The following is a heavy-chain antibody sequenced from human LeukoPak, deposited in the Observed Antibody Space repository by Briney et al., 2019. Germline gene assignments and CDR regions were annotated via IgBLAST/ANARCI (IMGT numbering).Heavy chain of an antibody. Sequence: SGTLSLTCAVYGGSFSGYYWAWIRQPPGKGLESIGRIYYSRSTYYSPSLKSRVTISVDTSKNQFSLKPTSVTAADTAVYYCARRKGFGEGYFDSWGQGTLVTVSS. CDR3: ARRKGFGEGYFDS. CDR1: GGSFSGYY. D-gene: IGHD3-10*01. J-gene: IGHJ4*02. V-gene: IGHV4-39*01. CDR2: IYYSRST.